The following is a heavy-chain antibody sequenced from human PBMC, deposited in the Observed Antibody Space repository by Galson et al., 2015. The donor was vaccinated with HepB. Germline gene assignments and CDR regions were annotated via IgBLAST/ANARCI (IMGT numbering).Heavy chain of an antibody. CDR3: AREGRVAITYLDY. V-gene: IGHV3-33*08. J-gene: IGHJ4*02. Sequence: SLRLSCAVSGFTFSNYGMHWVRQAPGKGLEWLAVIWYDGSNQYYADSVKGRFTISRDNSKSTLYLQMNSLRAEDTAVYYCAREGRVAITYLDYWGQGTLVTVSS. D-gene: IGHD2-15*01. CDR2: IWYDGSNQ. CDR1: GFTFSNYG.